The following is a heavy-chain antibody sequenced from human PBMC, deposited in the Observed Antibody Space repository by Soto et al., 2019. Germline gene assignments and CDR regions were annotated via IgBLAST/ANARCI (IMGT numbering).Heavy chain of an antibody. CDR1: GFTFSSYA. V-gene: IGHV3-23*01. CDR3: AKDLPLYDFWSGYPNYYGMDV. D-gene: IGHD3-3*01. Sequence: EVQLLESGGGLVQPGGSLRLSCAASGFTFSSYAMSWVRQAPGKGLEWVSAISGSGGSTYYADSVKGRFTISRDNSKNTLYLQMNSLRAEDTAVYYCAKDLPLYDFWSGYPNYYGMDVWGQGTTVTVSS. J-gene: IGHJ6*02. CDR2: ISGSGGST.